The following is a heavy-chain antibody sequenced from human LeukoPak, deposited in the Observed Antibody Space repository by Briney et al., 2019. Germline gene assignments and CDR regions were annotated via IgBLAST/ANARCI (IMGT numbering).Heavy chain of an antibody. J-gene: IGHJ4*02. CDR3: ASLVAAAGTSSLLDY. D-gene: IGHD6-13*01. CDR1: GGSFSGYY. V-gene: IGHV4-34*01. Sequence: PSETLSLTCAVYGGSFSGYYWSWIRQPPGKGLEWIGEINHSGSTNYNPSLKSRVTISVDTSKNQFSLKLSSVTAADTAVYYCASLVAAAGTSSLLDYWGQGTLVTIPS. CDR2: INHSGST.